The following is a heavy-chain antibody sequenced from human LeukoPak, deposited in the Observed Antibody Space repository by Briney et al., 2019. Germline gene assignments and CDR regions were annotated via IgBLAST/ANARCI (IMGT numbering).Heavy chain of an antibody. CDR2: INTNTGNP. Sequence: ASVKVSCKAPGYTFTSYAMNWVRQAPGQGLEWMGWINTNTGNPTYAQGFTGRFVFSLDTSVSTAYLQISSLKAEDTAVYHCARGRYYYDSSGYYRLYYFDYWGQGTLVTVSS. V-gene: IGHV7-4-1*02. J-gene: IGHJ4*02. D-gene: IGHD3-22*01. CDR3: ARGRYYYDSSGYYRLYYFDY. CDR1: GYTFTSYA.